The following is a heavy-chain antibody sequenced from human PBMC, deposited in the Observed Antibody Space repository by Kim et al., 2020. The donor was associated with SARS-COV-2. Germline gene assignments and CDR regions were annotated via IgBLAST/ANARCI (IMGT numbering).Heavy chain of an antibody. J-gene: IGHJ6*02. D-gene: IGHD3-3*01. CDR2: ISSSSSTI. CDR3: ARLGRFFGVVVDYYYYYGMDV. V-gene: IGHV3-48*02. CDR1: GFTFSSYS. Sequence: GGSLRLSCAASGFTFSSYSMNWVRQAPGKGLEWVSYISSSSSTIYYADSVKGRFTISRDNAKNSLYLQMNSLRDEDTAVYYCARLGRFFGVVVDYYYYYGMDVWGQGTTVTVSS.